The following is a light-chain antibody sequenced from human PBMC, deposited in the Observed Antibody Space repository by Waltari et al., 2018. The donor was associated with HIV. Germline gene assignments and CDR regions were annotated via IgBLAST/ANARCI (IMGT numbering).Light chain of an antibody. CDR1: SSNIGAGYD. CDR2: GNT. J-gene: IGLJ2*01. V-gene: IGLV1-40*01. Sequence: QSVLTQPPSVSGAPGQRVTISCTGSSSNIGAGYDVHWYQQLPGTAPKLLINGNTHRPSGVPDRFSGSKSGTPASLAITGLQAEDEADYYCQSLRVFGGGTKLTVL. CDR3: QSLRV.